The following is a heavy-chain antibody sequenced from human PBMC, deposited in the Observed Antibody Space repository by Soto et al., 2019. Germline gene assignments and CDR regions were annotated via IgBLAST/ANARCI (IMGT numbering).Heavy chain of an antibody. J-gene: IGHJ5*02. CDR3: ASIYDSSGYYYGNNWFDP. CDR1: GVSIISGGYS. V-gene: IGHV4-30-2*05. D-gene: IGHD3-22*01. CDR2: MYHSGST. Sequence: TLSLTCAVSGVSIISGGYSWSCIRQPPGKGLEWIGYMYHSGSTYYNPPLKSRVTISVDTSKNQFSLKLSSVTAADTAVYYCASIYDSSGYYYGNNWFDPWGQGTLVTVSS.